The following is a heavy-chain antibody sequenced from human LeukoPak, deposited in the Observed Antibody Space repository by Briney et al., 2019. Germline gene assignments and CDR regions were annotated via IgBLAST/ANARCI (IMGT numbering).Heavy chain of an antibody. CDR3: ARQSPFISGTMLGAMDV. Sequence: GESLKISCKGSGYSFTNYWIGWVRQMPGKGLEWMGVISPGDSDTRYSPAFQGQVTISADKSINTAYLQWNSLKASDTAMYYCARQSPFISGTMLGAMDVWGQGTTVTVSS. CDR2: ISPGDSDT. V-gene: IGHV5-51*01. J-gene: IGHJ6*02. CDR1: GYSFTNYW. D-gene: IGHD1-7*01.